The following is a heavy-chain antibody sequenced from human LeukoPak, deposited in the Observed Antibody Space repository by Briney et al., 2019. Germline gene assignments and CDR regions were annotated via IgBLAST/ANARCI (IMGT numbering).Heavy chain of an antibody. CDR2: ITGGGDYT. CDR3: AKGYRGIEAIDV. Sequence: GGSLRLSCAASGFSFSTSAMSWVRQAPGKGLEWVSAITGGGDYTYYADSVKGRFTISRDNPKNAVYLQMISVRAEDTAVYYCAKGYRGIEAIDVWGQGTMVTVSS. V-gene: IGHV3-23*01. D-gene: IGHD2-2*02. CDR1: GFSFSTSA. J-gene: IGHJ3*01.